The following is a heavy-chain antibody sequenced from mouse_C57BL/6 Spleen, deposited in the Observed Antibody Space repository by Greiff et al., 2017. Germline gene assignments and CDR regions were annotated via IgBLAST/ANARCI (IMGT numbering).Heavy chain of an antibody. D-gene: IGHD2-4*01. CDR2: IYPGNSDT. V-gene: IGHV1-5*01. CDR3: TRARDYDYALDY. Sequence: EVQLQQSGTVLARPGASVKMSCKTSGYTFTSYWMHWVKQRPGQGLEWIGAIYPGNSDTSYNQKFKGKAKLTAVTSASTAYMELSSLTHEDSAVYYSTRARDYDYALDYWGQGTTLTVSS. J-gene: IGHJ2*01. CDR1: GYTFTSYW.